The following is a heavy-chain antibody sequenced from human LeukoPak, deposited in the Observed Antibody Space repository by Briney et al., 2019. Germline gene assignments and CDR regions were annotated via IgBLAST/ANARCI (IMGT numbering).Heavy chain of an antibody. CDR2: MNPNSGNT. D-gene: IGHD3-10*01. Sequence: ASVKVSCKASGYTFTSYDINWVRQATGQGLEWMGWMNPNSGNTGYAQKFQGRVTMTEDTSTDTAYMELSSLRSEDTAVYYCATERFGGREIQHWGQGTLVTVSS. CDR1: GYTFTSYD. CDR3: ATERFGGREIQH. J-gene: IGHJ1*01. V-gene: IGHV1-8*01.